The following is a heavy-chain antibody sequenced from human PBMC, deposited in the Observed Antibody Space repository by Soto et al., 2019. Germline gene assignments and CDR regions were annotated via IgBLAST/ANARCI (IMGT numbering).Heavy chain of an antibody. CDR2: INSDGSST. J-gene: IGHJ6*02. D-gene: IGHD6-13*01. V-gene: IGHV3-74*01. Sequence: GGSLRLSCAASGFTFSSYWMHWVRQAPGKGPVWVSRINSDGSSTSYADSVKGRFTISRDNAKNTLYLQMNSLRAEDTAVYYCASGIAAADAYYYYGMDVWGQGTTVTVSS. CDR3: ASGIAAADAYYYYGMDV. CDR1: GFTFSSYW.